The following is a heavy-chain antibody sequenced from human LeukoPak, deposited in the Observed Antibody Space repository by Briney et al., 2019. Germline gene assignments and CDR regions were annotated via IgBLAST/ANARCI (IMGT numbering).Heavy chain of an antibody. CDR1: GFTFSSYG. J-gene: IGHJ4*02. CDR3: AGIAAARGGY. Sequence: GGSLRLSCAASGFTFSSYGMHWVRQAPGKGLEWVTFIRYDGSNKYYADSVKGRFTISRDNSENTLYPQMNSLRVEDTGVYYCAGIAAARGGYWGQGTLVTVSS. D-gene: IGHD6-13*01. CDR2: IRYDGSNK. V-gene: IGHV3-30*02.